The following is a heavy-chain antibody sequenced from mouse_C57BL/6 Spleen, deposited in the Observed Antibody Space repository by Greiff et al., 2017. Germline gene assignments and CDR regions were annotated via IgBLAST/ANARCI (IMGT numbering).Heavy chain of an antibody. CDR2: IHPNSGST. J-gene: IGHJ1*03. V-gene: IGHV1-64*01. CDR1: GYTFTGYW. D-gene: IGHD4-1*01. CDR3: AREGTGTRYFDV. Sequence: QVQLQQSGAELMKPGASVKLSCKATGYTFTGYWIEWVKQRPGQGLEWIGMIHPNSGSTNYNEKFKSKATLTVDKSSSTAYMQLSSLTSEDSAVYYCAREGTGTRYFDVWGTGTTVTVSS.